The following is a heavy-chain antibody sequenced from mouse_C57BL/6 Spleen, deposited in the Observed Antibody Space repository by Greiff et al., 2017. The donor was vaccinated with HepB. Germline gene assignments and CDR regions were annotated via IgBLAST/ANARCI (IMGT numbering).Heavy chain of an antibody. V-gene: IGHV1-26*01. CDR2: INPNNGGT. D-gene: IGHD2-3*01. J-gene: IGHJ3*01. CDR3: ARGGGYYVTFFAY. CDR1: GYTFTDYY. Sequence: VQLQQSGPELVKPGASVKISCKASGYTFTDYYMNWVKQSHGKSLEWIGDINPNNGGTSYNQKFKGKATLTVDKSSSTAYMELRSLTSEDSAVYYCARGGGYYVTFFAYWGQGTLVTVSA.